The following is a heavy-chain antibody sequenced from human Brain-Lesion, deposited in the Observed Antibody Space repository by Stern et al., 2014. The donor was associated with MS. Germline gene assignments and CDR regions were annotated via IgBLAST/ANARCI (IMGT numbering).Heavy chain of an antibody. CDR2: IYYSGFT. D-gene: IGHD1-26*01. V-gene: IGHV4-39*01. J-gene: IGHJ4*02. CDR1: GGSISSNY. CDR3: ARHDSVPRPSQLYSARDRGPGYFDY. Sequence: VQLLESGPGLVKPSETLSLTCTVSGGSISSNYWAWIRQPPGKGLEWIGNIYYSGFTYYNPSLKSRVTISVDMSKNQFSLKLSSVTAADTAIYYCARHDSVPRPSQLYSARDRGPGYFDYWGQGTLVTVSS.